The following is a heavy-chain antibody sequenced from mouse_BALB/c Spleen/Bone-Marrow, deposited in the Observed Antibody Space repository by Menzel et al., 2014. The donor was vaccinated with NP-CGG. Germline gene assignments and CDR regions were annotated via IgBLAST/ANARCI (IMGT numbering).Heavy chain of an antibody. CDR1: GFTFSSYG. CDR3: ARHRDAMDY. CDR2: ISSGGSYT. D-gene: IGHD3-3*01. J-gene: IGHJ4*01. Sequence: EVNLVESGGDLVKPGGSLKLSCAASGFTFSSYGMSWVRQTPDKRLEWVATISSGGSYTYYPDSVKGRFTISRDNAKNTQYLQMSSLKSEDTAMYYCARHRDAMDYWGQGTSVTVSS. V-gene: IGHV5-6*01.